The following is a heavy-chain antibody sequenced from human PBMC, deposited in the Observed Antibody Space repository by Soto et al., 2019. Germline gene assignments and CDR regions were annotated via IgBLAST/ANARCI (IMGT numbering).Heavy chain of an antibody. D-gene: IGHD5-18*01. J-gene: IGHJ6*02. Sequence: PSETLSLTCTVSGGSISSSSYYWGWIRQPPGKGLEWIGSIYYSGSTYYNPSLKSRVTISVDTSKNQFSLKLSSVTAADTAVYYCATQTVDTAMVDYYYGMDVWGQGTTVTVSS. CDR3: ATQTVDTAMVDYYYGMDV. CDR2: IYYSGST. CDR1: GGSISSSSYY. V-gene: IGHV4-39*01.